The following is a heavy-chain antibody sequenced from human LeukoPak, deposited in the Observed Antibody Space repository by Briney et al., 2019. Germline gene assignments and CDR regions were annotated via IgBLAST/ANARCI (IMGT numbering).Heavy chain of an antibody. J-gene: IGHJ5*01. CDR1: GGSISSYY. V-gene: IGHV4-59*08. D-gene: IGHD2-15*01. CDR3: ARSYCRVASCSPIDS. CDR2: IIYSGRT. Sequence: PSETLSLTCTVSGGSISSYYWSWIRQPPGKGLEWLGYIIYSGRTNYNPSLRSRVTMSVDTSRNQFSLNLNSVTAADTAVYYCARSYCRVASCSPIDSWGQGTLVTVSS.